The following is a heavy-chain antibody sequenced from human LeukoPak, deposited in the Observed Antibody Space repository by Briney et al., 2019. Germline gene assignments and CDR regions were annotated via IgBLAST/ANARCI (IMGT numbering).Heavy chain of an antibody. Sequence: PGQSLKISCKGSGYSFINYWIGWVRQMPGKGLEWMGIIYPGDSDTRYSPSFQGQVTISADKSISTAYLQWSSLKASDTGMYYCARHWAFSSSPRDDYFDYWGQGTLVTVSS. V-gene: IGHV5-51*01. CDR3: ARHWAFSSSPRDDYFDY. CDR2: IYPGDSDT. D-gene: IGHD6-13*01. CDR1: GYSFINYW. J-gene: IGHJ4*02.